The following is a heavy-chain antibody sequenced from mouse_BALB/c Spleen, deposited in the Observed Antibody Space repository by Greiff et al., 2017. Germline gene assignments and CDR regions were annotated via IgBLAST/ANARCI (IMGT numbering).Heavy chain of an antibody. V-gene: IGHV1S81*02. CDR1: GYTFTSYY. D-gene: IGHD2-3*01. J-gene: IGHJ3*01. CDR3: TRDDGYYVRFAY. CDR2: INPSNGGT. Sequence: QVQLQQSGAELVQPGASVKLSCKASGYTFTSYYMYWVKQRPGQGLEWIGEINPSNGGTNFNEKFKSKATLTVDKSSSTAYMQLSSLTSEDSAVYDSTRDDGYYVRFAYWGQGTLVTVSA.